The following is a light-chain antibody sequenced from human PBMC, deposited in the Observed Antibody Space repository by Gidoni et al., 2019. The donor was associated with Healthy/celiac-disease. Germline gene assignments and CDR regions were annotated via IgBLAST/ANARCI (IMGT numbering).Light chain of an antibody. V-gene: IGKV4-1*01. J-gene: IGKJ2*01. CDR3: QQYYSTPFMYT. Sequence: DIVMTQSPDSLAVSLGERATINCKSSQSVLYSSNNKNYLAWYRQKPGQPPKLLIYWAATRESGVPDRFSGSGSGTDFTLTISSLQAEDVAVYYCQQYYSTPFMYTFGQGTKLEIK. CDR2: WAA. CDR1: QSVLYSSNNKNY.